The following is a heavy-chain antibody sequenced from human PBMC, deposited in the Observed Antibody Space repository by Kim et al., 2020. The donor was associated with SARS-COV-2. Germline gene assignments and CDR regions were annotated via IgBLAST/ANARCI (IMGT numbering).Heavy chain of an antibody. CDR3: ARDRGYCSSTGCQSGHFDY. Sequence: SETLSLTCTVSGGSISSYYWSWIRQPAGKGLEWIGRIYTSGSTNYNPSLKSRVTMSVDTSKNQFSLKLSSVTAADTAVYYCARDRGYCSSTGCQSGHFDYWGQGTLVTVSS. J-gene: IGHJ4*02. CDR2: IYTSGST. D-gene: IGHD2-2*01. CDR1: GGSISSYY. V-gene: IGHV4-4*07.